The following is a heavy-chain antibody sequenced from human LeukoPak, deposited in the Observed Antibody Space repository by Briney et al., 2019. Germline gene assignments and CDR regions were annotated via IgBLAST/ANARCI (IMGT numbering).Heavy chain of an antibody. D-gene: IGHD3-22*01. CDR2: IRYDGSNK. V-gene: IGHV3-30*02. Sequence: GGSLRLSCAASGFTFSSYGVHWVRQAPGKGLEWVAFIRYDGSNKYYADSVKGRFTISRDNSKNTLYLQMNSLRAEDTAVYYCAKDSTHYYDSSTHFDYWGQGTLVTVSS. CDR3: AKDSTHYYDSSTHFDY. CDR1: GFTFSSYG. J-gene: IGHJ4*02.